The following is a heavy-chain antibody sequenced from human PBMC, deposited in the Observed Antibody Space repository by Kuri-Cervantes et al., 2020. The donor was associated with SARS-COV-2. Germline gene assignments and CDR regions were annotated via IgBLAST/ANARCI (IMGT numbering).Heavy chain of an antibody. CDR1: GYTFTSYD. V-gene: IGHV1-8*03. J-gene: IGHJ4*02. CDR3: ARVGIYDYSNYRPFDY. CDR2: MNPNSGNT. Sequence: ASVKVSCKASGYTFTSYDINWVRRATGQGLEWMGWMNPNSGNTGYAQKFQGRVTITADESTSTAYMELSSLRSEDTAVYCCARVGIYDYSNYRPFDYWGQGTLVTVSS. D-gene: IGHD4-11*01.